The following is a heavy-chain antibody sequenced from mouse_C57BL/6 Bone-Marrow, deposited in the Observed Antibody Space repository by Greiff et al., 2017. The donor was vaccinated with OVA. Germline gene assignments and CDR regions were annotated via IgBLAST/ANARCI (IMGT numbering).Heavy chain of an antibody. Sequence: VQLQQSGPGLVKPSQSLSLTCSVTGYSITSGYYWNWIRQFPGNKLEWMGYISYDGSNNYNPSLKNRISITRDTSKNQFFLKLNSVTTEDTATYYCARGYDGYLFWYCDVWGTGTTVTVSS. V-gene: IGHV3-6*01. CDR2: ISYDGSN. J-gene: IGHJ1*03. D-gene: IGHD2-3*01. CDR1: GYSITSGYY. CDR3: ARGYDGYLFWYCDV.